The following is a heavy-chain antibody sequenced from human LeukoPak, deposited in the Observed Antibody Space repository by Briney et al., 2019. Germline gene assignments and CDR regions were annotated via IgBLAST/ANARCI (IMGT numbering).Heavy chain of an antibody. D-gene: IGHD3-22*01. CDR2: IRYDGSNK. V-gene: IGHV3-30*02. J-gene: IGHJ4*02. CDR1: GFTFSSYG. Sequence: GGSLRLSCAASGFTFSSYGMHWVRQAPGKGLEWVAFIRYDGSNKYYADSVKGRFTISRDNSKNTLYLQMNSLRAEDTAVYYCAKPYDSSGYYTSYFDYWGQGTLVTVSS. CDR3: AKPYDSSGYYTSYFDY.